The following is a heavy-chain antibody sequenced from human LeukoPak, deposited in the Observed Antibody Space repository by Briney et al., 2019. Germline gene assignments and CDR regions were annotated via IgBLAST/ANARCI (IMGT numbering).Heavy chain of an antibody. J-gene: IGHJ6*04. CDR2: IHYTGIN. CDR1: DGSISGYY. Sequence: SETLSLTCTVSDGSISGYYWGWIRQAPGRGLEWIPYIHYTGINNYNPSLKSRAAISVDTSKNQFSLKLSSVTAADTAVYYCQYYYDSSGYYQFIMDVWGKGTTVTVSS. V-gene: IGHV4-59*08. CDR3: QYYYDSSGYYQFIMDV. D-gene: IGHD3-22*01.